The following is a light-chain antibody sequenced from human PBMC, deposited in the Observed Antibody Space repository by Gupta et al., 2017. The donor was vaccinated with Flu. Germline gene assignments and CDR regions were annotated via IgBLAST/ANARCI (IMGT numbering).Light chain of an antibody. CDR3: NSYTGINHWV. J-gene: IGLJ3*02. CDR1: SSDDSTYKD. Sequence: SITSTSTGTSSDDSTYKDVSWHQQDPGKAPVLFIYEVPRRPSGVPDRFSGSKSSNTVSLTVSGLEAEDECYYYCNSYTGINHWVFGGGTKLTVL. CDR2: EVP. V-gene: IGLV2-8*01.